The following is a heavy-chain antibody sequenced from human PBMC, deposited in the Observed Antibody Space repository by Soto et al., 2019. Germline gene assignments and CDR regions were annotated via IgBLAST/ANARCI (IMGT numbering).Heavy chain of an antibody. D-gene: IGHD2-8*01. J-gene: IGHJ6*02. CDR2: ISSSSSYI. CDR3: ARGREDIVLMVYAHGMDV. CDR1: GFTFSSYI. V-gene: IGHV3-21*01. Sequence: GGSLRLSCAASGFTFSSYIMNWVRQAPGKGLEWVSSISSSSSYIYYADSVKGRFTISRDNAKNSLYLQMNSLRAEDTAVYYCARGREDIVLMVYAHGMDVWGQGTTVTVSS.